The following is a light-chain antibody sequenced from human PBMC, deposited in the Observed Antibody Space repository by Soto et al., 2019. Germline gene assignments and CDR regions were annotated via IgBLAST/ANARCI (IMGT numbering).Light chain of an antibody. CDR2: GAS. V-gene: IGKV3-15*01. CDR3: QHYSNWPPWT. CDR1: QSVSSN. J-gene: IGKJ1*01. Sequence: EIVMTQSPAVLSVSPGARATLSCRASQSVSSNLAWYQQKPGQAPRLLIYGASTRATGIPVRFTGSGSGTEFTLTISSLQSEDFALYYCQHYSNWPPWTFGRGTKVDIK.